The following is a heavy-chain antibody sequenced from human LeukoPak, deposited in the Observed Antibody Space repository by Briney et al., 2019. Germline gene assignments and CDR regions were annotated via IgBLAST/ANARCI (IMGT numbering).Heavy chain of an antibody. CDR2: IKQDGSEK. D-gene: IGHD4-23*01. J-gene: IGHJ5*02. Sequence: GGSLRLSCAASGLTFSSYWMSWVRQAPGKGLEWVANIKQDGSEKYYVDSVKGRFTISRDNAKNSLYLQMNSLRAEDTAVYYCARDYGGNSGWFDPWGQGTLVTVSS. CDR3: ARDYGGNSGWFDP. CDR1: GLTFSSYW. V-gene: IGHV3-7*03.